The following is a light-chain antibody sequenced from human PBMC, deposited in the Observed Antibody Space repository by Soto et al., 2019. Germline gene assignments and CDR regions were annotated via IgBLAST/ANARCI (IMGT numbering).Light chain of an antibody. Sequence: QSALTQPPSASGSPGHSVTISCTGTSSDVGGYNSVSWYQQYPGKAPKLMIYEVTKRPSGVPDRFSGSRSGNTASLTVSGLQAEDEADYYCSSYAGSNNHVVFGGGTKLTVL. CDR3: SSYAGSNNHVV. J-gene: IGLJ2*01. CDR2: EVT. V-gene: IGLV2-8*01. CDR1: SSDVGGYNS.